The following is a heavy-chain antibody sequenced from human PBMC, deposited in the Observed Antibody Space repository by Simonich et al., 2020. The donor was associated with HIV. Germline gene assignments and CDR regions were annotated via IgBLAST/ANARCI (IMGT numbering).Heavy chain of an antibody. CDR1: GFTFSSYA. J-gene: IGHJ4*02. Sequence: HVQLVESGGGVVQPGRSLRLSCAASGFTFSSYAMHWVRQAPGKGLAWVAVISYDGSNKYYADSVKCRFTIARDKSKNTLYLQMNSMRAEDTAVYYCASGGSISSVWADDYWGQGTLVTVSS. CDR3: ASGGSISSVWADDY. D-gene: IGHD3-16*01. CDR2: ISYDGSNK. V-gene: IGHV3-30*07.